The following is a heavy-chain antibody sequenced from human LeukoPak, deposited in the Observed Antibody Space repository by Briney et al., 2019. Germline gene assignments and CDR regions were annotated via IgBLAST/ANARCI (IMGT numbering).Heavy chain of an antibody. CDR2: IYTSGST. V-gene: IGHV4-4*07. CDR3: AREGGLYDILTGPWYYFDY. CDR1: GGSISSYY. D-gene: IGHD3-9*01. Sequence: SETLSLTCTVSGGSISSYYWSWLRQPAGKGLEWIGRIYTSGSTNYNPSIKSRVTMSVDTSTNQFSMKLSSVTAADTAVYYCAREGGLYDILTGPWYYFDYWGQGTLVTVSS. J-gene: IGHJ4*02.